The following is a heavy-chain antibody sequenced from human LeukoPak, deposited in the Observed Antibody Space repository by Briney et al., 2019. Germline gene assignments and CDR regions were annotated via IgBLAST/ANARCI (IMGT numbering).Heavy chain of an antibody. V-gene: IGHV4-59*08. CDR3: ASTVPAASHTHAFDI. Sequence: TSETLSLTCAVYGGSFSGYYWSWIRQPPGKGLEWIGYIYYSGSTNYNPSLKSRVTISVDTSKNQFSLKLSSVTAADTAVYYCASTVPAASHTHAFDIWGQGTMVTVSS. CDR2: IYYSGST. D-gene: IGHD2-2*01. CDR1: GGSFSGYY. J-gene: IGHJ3*02.